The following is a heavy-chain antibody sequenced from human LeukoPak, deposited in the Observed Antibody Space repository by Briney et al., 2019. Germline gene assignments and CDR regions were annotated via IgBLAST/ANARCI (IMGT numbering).Heavy chain of an antibody. J-gene: IGHJ5*02. CDR3: AKGKAGGLVDLFDP. CDR1: GFTFSNYA. Sequence: PGGSLRLSCAASGFTFSNYAMMWVRQPPGKGLEGVSSIVASYEGTFYANSVKGRFTISRDNSKSTLSLQMNSLRAEDTGVHYCAKGKAGGLVDLFDPWGQGTLVTVSS. V-gene: IGHV3-23*01. D-gene: IGHD3/OR15-3a*01. CDR2: IVASYEGT.